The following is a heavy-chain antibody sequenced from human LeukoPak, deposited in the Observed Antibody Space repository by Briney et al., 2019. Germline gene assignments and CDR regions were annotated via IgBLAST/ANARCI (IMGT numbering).Heavy chain of an antibody. CDR2: ISWNSGSI. J-gene: IGHJ3*02. CDR1: GFTFDDYA. Sequence: PGRSLRLSCAASGFTFDDYAMHWVRQAPGKGLEWVSGISWNSGSIGYADSVKGRFTISRDNAKNSLYLQMNSLRAEDTAVYYCARSKGATDDAFDIWGQGTMVTVSS. D-gene: IGHD1-26*01. V-gene: IGHV3-9*01. CDR3: ARSKGATDDAFDI.